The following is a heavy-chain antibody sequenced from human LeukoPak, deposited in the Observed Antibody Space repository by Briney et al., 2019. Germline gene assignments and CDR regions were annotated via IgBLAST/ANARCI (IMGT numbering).Heavy chain of an antibody. CDR1: GYTFTSYG. D-gene: IGHD4-23*01. V-gene: IGHV1-18*01. CDR3: ARDRTGVPWFDAFVI. Sequence: ASVKVSCKASGYTFTSYGISWVRQAPGQGLEWMGWISAYNGNTNYAQKLQGRVTMTTDTSTSTAYMELRSLRSDDTAVYYCARDRTGVPWFDAFVIWGQGTMVTVSS. CDR2: ISAYNGNT. J-gene: IGHJ3*02.